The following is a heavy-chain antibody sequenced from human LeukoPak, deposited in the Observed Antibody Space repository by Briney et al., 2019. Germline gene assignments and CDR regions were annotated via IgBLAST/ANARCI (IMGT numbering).Heavy chain of an antibody. CDR3: ATVIQSLYSGYDGYFDY. CDR2: FDPEDGET. D-gene: IGHD5-12*01. V-gene: IGHV1-24*01. CDR1: GYTLTELS. J-gene: IGHJ4*02. Sequence: ASVKVSCKVSGYTLTELSMHWVRQAPGKGLEWMGGFDPEDGETIYAQKFQGGVTMTEDTSTDTAYMELSSLRSEDTAVYYCATVIQSLYSGYDGYFDYWGQGTLVTVSS.